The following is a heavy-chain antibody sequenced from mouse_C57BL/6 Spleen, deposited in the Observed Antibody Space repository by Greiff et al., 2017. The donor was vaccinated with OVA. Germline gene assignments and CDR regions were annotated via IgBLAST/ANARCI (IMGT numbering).Heavy chain of an antibody. Sequence: VQLQQSGPELVKPGASVKISCKASGYTFTDYYMNWVKQSHGKSLEWIGDINPNNGGTSYNQKFKGKATLTVDKSSSTAYMELRSLTSEDSAVYYCARPSMITTHYYAMDYWGQGTSVTVSS. J-gene: IGHJ4*01. CDR2: INPNNGGT. CDR1: GYTFTDYY. D-gene: IGHD2-4*01. V-gene: IGHV1-26*01. CDR3: ARPSMITTHYYAMDY.